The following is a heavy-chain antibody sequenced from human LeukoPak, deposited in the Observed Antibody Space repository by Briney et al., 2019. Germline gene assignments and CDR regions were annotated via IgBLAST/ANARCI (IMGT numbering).Heavy chain of an antibody. CDR1: GGSISSYY. Sequence: SETLSLTCTVSGGSISSYYWSWIRQPPGKGLEWIGYIYYSGSTNYNPSLKSRVTISVDTSKNQFSLKLSSVTAADTAVYYCGRHRLYADGYYCGGSCYYADYYYYMDVWGKGTTVTVSS. D-gene: IGHD2-15*01. CDR3: GRHRLYADGYYCGGSCYYADYYYYMDV. J-gene: IGHJ6*03. CDR2: IYYSGST. V-gene: IGHV4-59*08.